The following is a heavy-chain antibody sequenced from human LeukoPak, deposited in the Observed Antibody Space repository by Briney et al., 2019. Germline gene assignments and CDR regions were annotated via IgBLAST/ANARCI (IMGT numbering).Heavy chain of an antibody. J-gene: IGHJ4*02. D-gene: IGHD6-13*01. CDR2: IYYTGST. Sequence: SETLSLTFTVSGDSISSYYWSWIRQPPGKGLEWIGNIYYTGSTNYSPSLKSRVAISVDTSKNQFSLKLSSVTAADTAVYYCARRPNTGTYYFDYWGQGTLVTVSS. CDR1: GDSISSYY. V-gene: IGHV4-59*08. CDR3: ARRPNTGTYYFDY.